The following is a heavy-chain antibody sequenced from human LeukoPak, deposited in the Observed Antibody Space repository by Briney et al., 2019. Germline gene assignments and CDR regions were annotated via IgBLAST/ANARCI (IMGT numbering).Heavy chain of an antibody. J-gene: IGHJ4*02. CDR1: ASTFSIYA. CDR3: AKVNDYVWVSYRFLDY. CDR2: ISGSGGST. V-gene: IGHV3-23*01. D-gene: IGHD3-16*02. Sequence: PGASLTLSCAPSASTFSIYAMRSARQAPGKGREWVSAISGSGGSTYYADSVKGRSTISRDNSKNTLYPQMNNLRAEDTDVYYCAKVNDYVWVSYRFLDYWGQGTLVTVSS.